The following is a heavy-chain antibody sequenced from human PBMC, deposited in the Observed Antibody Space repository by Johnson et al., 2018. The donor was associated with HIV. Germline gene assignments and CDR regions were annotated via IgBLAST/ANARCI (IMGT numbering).Heavy chain of an antibody. D-gene: IGHD5-12*01. J-gene: IGHJ3*02. CDR2: ISYGGGKK. CDR3: ARGRKDIEAADGLDNDAFDM. Sequence: QVQLVESGGGVVQPGRSLRLSCAASGFTFNSYAMHWVRQAPGKGLEWVAIISYGGGKKYYGDSVEGRFTISKDISKNTLYLQMDSLRPEDTAVYYCARGRKDIEAADGLDNDAFDMWGQGTLVTVSS. V-gene: IGHV3-30*04. CDR1: GFTFNSYA.